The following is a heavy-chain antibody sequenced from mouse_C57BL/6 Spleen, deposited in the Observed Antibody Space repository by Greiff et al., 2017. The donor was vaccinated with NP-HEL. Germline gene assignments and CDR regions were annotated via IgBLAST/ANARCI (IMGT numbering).Heavy chain of an antibody. Sequence: EVKLQESGPGLVKPSQSLSLTCSVTGYSITSGYYWNWIRQFPGNKLEWMGYISYDGSNNYNPSLKNRISITRDTSKNQFFLKLNSVTTEDTATYYCARGGSNSDYWGQGTTLTVSS. D-gene: IGHD5-1*01. CDR1: GYSITSGYY. CDR3: ARGGSNSDY. CDR2: ISYDGSN. J-gene: IGHJ2*01. V-gene: IGHV3-6*01.